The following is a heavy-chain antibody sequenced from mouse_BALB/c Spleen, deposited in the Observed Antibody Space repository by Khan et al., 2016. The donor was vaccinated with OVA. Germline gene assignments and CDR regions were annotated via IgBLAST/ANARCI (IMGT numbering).Heavy chain of an antibody. Sequence: EVELVESGGGLVKPGGSLKLSCAASGFTFSNYAMSWVRQSPEKRLEWVASISSGDSTYYPDSMKGRFTISRDNARNILYLQMSRRRSEDTAMYYCARDYWFAYWGQGTLVTVSA. V-gene: IGHV5-6-5*01. CDR3: ARDYWFAY. CDR2: ISSGDST. CDR1: GFTFSNYA. J-gene: IGHJ3*01.